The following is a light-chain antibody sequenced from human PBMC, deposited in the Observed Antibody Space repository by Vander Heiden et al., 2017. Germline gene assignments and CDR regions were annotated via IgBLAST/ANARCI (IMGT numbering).Light chain of an antibody. Sequence: DIQMTQSPSTLSASVGDTVTITCRASLSITRYLAWFQQKPGKAPKLLMFKASDLENGVPSRFRGSGFGTEFALTITSLQPDDFATYYCQQYKSYPWTVGQGTKVEVK. CDR3: QQYKSYPWT. CDR1: LSITRY. J-gene: IGKJ1*01. CDR2: KAS. V-gene: IGKV1-5*03.